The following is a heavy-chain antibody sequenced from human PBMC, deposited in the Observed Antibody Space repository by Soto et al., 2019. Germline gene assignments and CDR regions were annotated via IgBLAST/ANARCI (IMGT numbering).Heavy chain of an antibody. Sequence: QVQLVQSGAEVKEPGASVKVSCKASGYTFTNYGITWVRQAPGQGLEWMGWINADNGNTNFAQKVQGRVTMTTDTSTSTAYMEVRSLTYDDTAMYFCARRVDCSGGSCYADYWGQGTLVSVSS. V-gene: IGHV1-18*01. D-gene: IGHD2-15*01. CDR3: ARRVDCSGGSCYADY. CDR2: INADNGNT. CDR1: GYTFTNYG. J-gene: IGHJ4*02.